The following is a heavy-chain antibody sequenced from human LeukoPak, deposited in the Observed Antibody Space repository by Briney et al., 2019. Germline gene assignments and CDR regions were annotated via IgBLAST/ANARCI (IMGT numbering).Heavy chain of an antibody. Sequence: PGGSLRLSCAASGFTFSSYGMHWVRQAPGKGLEWVAVISYDGSNKYYADSVKGRFTISRDNSKNTLYLQMNSLRAEDTAVYYCAKGKQWLVRGCFQRWGQGTLVTVSS. J-gene: IGHJ1*01. CDR2: ISYDGSNK. D-gene: IGHD6-19*01. CDR3: AKGKQWLVRGCFQR. V-gene: IGHV3-30*18. CDR1: GFTFSSYG.